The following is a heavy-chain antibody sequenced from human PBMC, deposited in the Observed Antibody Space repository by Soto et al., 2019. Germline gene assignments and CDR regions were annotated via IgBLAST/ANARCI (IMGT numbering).Heavy chain of an antibody. V-gene: IGHV3-48*04. J-gene: IGHJ4*02. Sequence: GGSLRLSCVASGFTFSSYSMVWVRQAPGKGLEWVSYIFVTSGIIYYADSVKGRFTVSRDNAKNSLFLLMNSLRAEDTAVYYCARDTDWAFDYWGQGTQVTVSS. CDR1: GFTFSSYS. CDR3: ARDTDWAFDY. D-gene: IGHD3-9*01. CDR2: IFVTSGII.